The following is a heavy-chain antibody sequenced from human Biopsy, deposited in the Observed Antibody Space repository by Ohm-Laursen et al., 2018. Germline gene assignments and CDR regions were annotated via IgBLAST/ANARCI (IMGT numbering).Heavy chain of an antibody. Sequence: PSQSLSLTCRVSGGSIISYYWTWIRQPPGKGLEWIGHVYNGGITNYNPSLKSRVTISKDPSKNQFSLQVNSVTAADPAVYYCARTPRDSFWSGSYKRGLWFDPWGQGTLVIVSS. D-gene: IGHD3-3*01. CDR2: VYNGGIT. CDR1: GGSIISYY. V-gene: IGHV4-59*01. CDR3: ARTPRDSFWSGSYKRGLWFDP. J-gene: IGHJ5*02.